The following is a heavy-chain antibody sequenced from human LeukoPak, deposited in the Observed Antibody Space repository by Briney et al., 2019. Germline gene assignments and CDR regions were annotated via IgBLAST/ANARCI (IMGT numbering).Heavy chain of an antibody. D-gene: IGHD2-15*01. J-gene: IGHJ4*02. Sequence: GGSLRLSCAVSGLTVTSHYMSWVRQAPGKGLEWVSFIYTGGSTVYADSVKGRCSISRDKSKNTLYLDINNLRGQDMAIYYCARWFGSGWYRAGYFDYWGQGSLVTVSS. CDR2: IYTGGST. CDR3: ARWFGSGWYRAGYFDY. V-gene: IGHV3-53*01. CDR1: GLTVTSHY.